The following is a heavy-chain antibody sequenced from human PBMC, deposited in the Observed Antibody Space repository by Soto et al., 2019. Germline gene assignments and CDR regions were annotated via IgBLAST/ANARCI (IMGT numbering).Heavy chain of an antibody. Sequence: SETLSLTCAVSGGSFSGFYWTWIRQPPGEGLEWIGEINHSGTTNFNPSLRSRLTISLGSSKKHFSLKLTSMTAADAAVYYCARADRTLVTSYGLDVWGQGTTVTVS. CDR1: GGSFSGFY. J-gene: IGHJ6*02. V-gene: IGHV4-34*01. CDR3: ARADRTLVTSYGLDV. CDR2: INHSGTT. D-gene: IGHD2-21*02.